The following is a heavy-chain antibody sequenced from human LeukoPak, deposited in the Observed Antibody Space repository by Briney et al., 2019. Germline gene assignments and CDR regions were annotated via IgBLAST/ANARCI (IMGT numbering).Heavy chain of an antibody. J-gene: IGHJ4*02. V-gene: IGHV1-46*01. Sequence: ASVKVSCKASGYTFTSYGISWVRQAPGQGLEWMGIINPSGGSTSYAQKFQGRVTMTRDTSTSTVYMELRSLRSDDTAVYYCARGGLGAPNDYWGQGTLVTVSS. D-gene: IGHD1-26*01. CDR2: INPSGGST. CDR1: GYTFTSYG. CDR3: ARGGLGAPNDY.